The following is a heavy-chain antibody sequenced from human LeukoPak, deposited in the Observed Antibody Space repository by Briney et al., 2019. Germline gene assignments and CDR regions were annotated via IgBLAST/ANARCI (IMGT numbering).Heavy chain of an antibody. J-gene: IGHJ4*02. V-gene: IGHV4-4*09. D-gene: IGHD6-6*01. CDR3: ARLTRLSTSPDRYYLDY. CDR2: IYTSGGT. CDR1: GDSISSYY. Sequence: SETLSLTCTVSGDSISSYYWSWIRQPPGKGLEWIGYIYTSGGTNHIPSLKGRVTISIDTSKNQFSLKLSSVTAADSAVYYCARLTRLSTSPDRYYLDYWGQGTLVTVSS.